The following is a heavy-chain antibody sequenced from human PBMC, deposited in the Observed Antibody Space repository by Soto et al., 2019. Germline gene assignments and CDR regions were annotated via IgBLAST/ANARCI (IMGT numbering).Heavy chain of an antibody. J-gene: IGHJ6*02. D-gene: IGHD3-16*01. CDR1: GFTFTSSA. CDR3: ARDSITRVSSDVPGMDV. CDR2: IVVGSGNT. Sequence: VKVSCKASGFTFTSSAVQWVRQARGQRLEWIGWIVVGSGNTNYAQKFQERVTITRDMSTSTAYMELNSLRSDDTAVYYCARDSITRVSSDVPGMDVWGQGTTVTVSS. V-gene: IGHV1-58*01.